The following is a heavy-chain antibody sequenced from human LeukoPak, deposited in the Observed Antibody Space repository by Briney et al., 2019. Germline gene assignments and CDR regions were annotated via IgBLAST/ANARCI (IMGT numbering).Heavy chain of an antibody. Sequence: ASVKVSCKASGYTFTGYYMHWVRQAPGQGLEWMGWINPNSGGTNYAQKFQGWVTMTRDTSISTAYMELSRLRSDDTAVYYCARERGPDDSDYEYYYYYYGMDVWGQGTTVTVSS. CDR2: INPNSGGT. J-gene: IGHJ6*02. CDR3: ARERGPDDSDYEYYYYYYGMDV. CDR1: GYTFTGYY. D-gene: IGHD4-11*01. V-gene: IGHV1-2*04.